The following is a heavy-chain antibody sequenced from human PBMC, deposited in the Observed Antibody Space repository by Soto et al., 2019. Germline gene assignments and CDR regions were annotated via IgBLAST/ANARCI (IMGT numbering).Heavy chain of an antibody. J-gene: IGHJ4*02. CDR2: ISWNSGSI. CDR3: AKDMAYYGSGSPDY. CDR1: GFTFDDYA. Sequence: GGSLRLSCAASGFTFDDYAMHWVRQAPGKGLEWVSGISWNSGSIGYADSVKGRFTISRDNAKNSLYLQMNSLRVEDTALYYCAKDMAYYGSGSPDYWGQGTLVTVSS. V-gene: IGHV3-9*01. D-gene: IGHD3-10*01.